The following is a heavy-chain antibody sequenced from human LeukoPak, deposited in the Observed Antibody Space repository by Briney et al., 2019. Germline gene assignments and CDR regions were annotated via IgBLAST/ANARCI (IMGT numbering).Heavy chain of an antibody. Sequence: SETLSLTCTVSGGSISSYYWSWIRQPPGKGLEWIGYIYYSGSTNYNPSLKSRVTISVDTSKNQFSLKLSSVTAADTAVYYCARGRTYYDILTGYRYFDYWGQGTLVTVSS. D-gene: IGHD3-9*01. J-gene: IGHJ4*02. CDR3: ARGRTYYDILTGYRYFDY. CDR2: IYYSGST. V-gene: IGHV4-59*12. CDR1: GGSISSYY.